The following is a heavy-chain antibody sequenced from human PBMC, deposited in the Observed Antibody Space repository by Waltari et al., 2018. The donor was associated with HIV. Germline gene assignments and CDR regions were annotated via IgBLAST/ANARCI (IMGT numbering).Heavy chain of an antibody. CDR1: GFPFRPYS. CDR3: VRDDPGYTPIDY. CDR2: LKRASSVG. V-gene: IGHV3-21*02. J-gene: IGHJ4*02. D-gene: IGHD6-25*01. Sequence: VELREAGGGLVEPGASLTLSCSAPGFPFRPYSFNWVRLRPGKGLGWVASLKRASSVGSYVDSVKGRFTISRDDSVNTLFLHLDKLKAEDTARYFCVRDDPGYTPIDYWGPGTLVSVSP.